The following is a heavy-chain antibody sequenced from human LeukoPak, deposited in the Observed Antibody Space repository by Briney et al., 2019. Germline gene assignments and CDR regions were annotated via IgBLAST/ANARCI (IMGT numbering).Heavy chain of an antibody. V-gene: IGHV3-23*01. Sequence: GGSLRLSCVVSGLTFSSYAMSWVRQAPGKGLEWVSGISGSGGSTYYADSVKGRVTISRDNSKNTLYLQMNSLRAGDTAVYYCAKDGQLRGQGTLVTVSS. CDR1: GLTFSSYA. J-gene: IGHJ4*02. D-gene: IGHD5-24*01. CDR2: ISGSGGST. CDR3: AKDGQL.